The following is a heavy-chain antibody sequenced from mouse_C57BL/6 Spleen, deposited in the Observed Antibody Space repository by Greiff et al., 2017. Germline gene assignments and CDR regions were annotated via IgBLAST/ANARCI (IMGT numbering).Heavy chain of an antibody. Sequence: VKLQQSGAELVKPGASVKISCKASGYAFSSYWMNWVKQRPRKGLEWIGQIYPGDGDTNYNGQFKGKATLTADKSSSTAYMQLSSLTSEDSAVYFCARKGGSSLYAMDYWGQGTSVTVSS. CDR1: GYAFSSYW. D-gene: IGHD1-1*01. CDR3: ARKGGSSLYAMDY. CDR2: IYPGDGDT. V-gene: IGHV1-80*01. J-gene: IGHJ4*01.